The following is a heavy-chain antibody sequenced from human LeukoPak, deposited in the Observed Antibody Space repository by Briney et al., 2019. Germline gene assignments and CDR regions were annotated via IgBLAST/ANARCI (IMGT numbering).Heavy chain of an antibody. CDR3: ARDSGERGSGSYLIAY. D-gene: IGHD3-10*01. CDR1: GGTFSDYA. V-gene: IGHV1-2*02. Sequence: ASVKVSCKASGGTFSDYALNWVRQSPGQGLEWMGWINPNSGGTNYAQKFQGRVTMARDTSISTAYMELSRLRSDDMAVYYCARDSGERGSGSYLIAYWGQGTLVTVSS. CDR2: INPNSGGT. J-gene: IGHJ4*02.